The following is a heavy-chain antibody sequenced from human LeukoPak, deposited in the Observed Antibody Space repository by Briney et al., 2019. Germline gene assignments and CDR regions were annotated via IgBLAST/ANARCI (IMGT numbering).Heavy chain of an antibody. D-gene: IGHD3-3*01. CDR2: FDPEDGET. V-gene: IGHV1-24*01. J-gene: IGHJ4*02. Sequence: GASVKVSCKVSGYTLTELSMHWVRQAPGKGLEWMGGFDPEDGETIYAQKFQGRVTMTEDTSTDTAYMELSSLRSEDTAVYYCAYTGLILEWFRSDYWGQGTLVTVSS. CDR3: AYTGLILEWFRSDY. CDR1: GYTLTELS.